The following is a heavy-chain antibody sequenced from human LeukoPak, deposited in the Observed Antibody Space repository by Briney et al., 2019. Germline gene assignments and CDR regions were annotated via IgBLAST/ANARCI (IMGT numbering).Heavy chain of an antibody. J-gene: IGHJ1*01. CDR3: ARGPLPYYYDSSGYYYVDFQH. Sequence: VASMKVSCKASGGTFSSYAISWVRQAPGQGLEWMGGIIPIFGTANYAQKFQGRVTITTDESTSTAYMELSSLRSEDTAVYYCARGPLPYYYDSSGYYYVDFQHWGQGTLVTVSS. CDR1: GGTFSSYA. D-gene: IGHD3-22*01. V-gene: IGHV1-69*05. CDR2: IIPIFGTA.